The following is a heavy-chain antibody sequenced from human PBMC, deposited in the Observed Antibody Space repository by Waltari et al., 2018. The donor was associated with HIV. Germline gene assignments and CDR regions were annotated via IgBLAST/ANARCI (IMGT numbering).Heavy chain of an antibody. CDR2: MNTYGSHT. D-gene: IGHD2-21*01. CDR3: ARGPSVGGGCVDY. J-gene: IGHJ4*02. CDR1: GYTFMHCR. Sequence: DHIVQTGADGQRPGGSVTIPWEPYGYTFMHCRVSWVRQVPGQGDVWIGGMNTYGSHTKYPKKLLGRVTQTVDTPTGTAYMKLDNLTQDDTAVYFCARGPSVGGGCVDYWSQGTRGTVSS. V-gene: IGHV1-18*01.